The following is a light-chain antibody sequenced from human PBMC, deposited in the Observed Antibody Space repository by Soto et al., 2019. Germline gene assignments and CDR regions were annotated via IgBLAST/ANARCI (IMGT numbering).Light chain of an antibody. CDR3: QSYDSSLRGFYV. J-gene: IGLJ1*01. CDR2: ANS. V-gene: IGLV1-40*01. Sequence: QPVLTQPPSVSGAPGQRVTISCTGSSSNIGAGYDVHWYQQLPGRAPKLRIYANSNRPSGVPDRFSGSRSGTSASLAITGRQAEDVADYSCQSYDSSLRGFYVLGTGTQLTVL. CDR1: SSNIGAGYD.